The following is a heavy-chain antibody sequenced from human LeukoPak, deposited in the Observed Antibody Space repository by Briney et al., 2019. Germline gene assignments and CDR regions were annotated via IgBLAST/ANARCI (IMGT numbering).Heavy chain of an antibody. CDR3: ARDWNYDFWSGYGY. Sequence: SETLSLTCTVSGGSISTYYWSWIRQPPGKGLEWLGYIYYTGSTNYNPSLKSRVTISVDTSKNQFSLKLSSVTAADTAVYYCARDWNYDFWSGYGYWGQGTLVTVSS. CDR2: IYYTGST. V-gene: IGHV4-59*01. D-gene: IGHD3-3*01. J-gene: IGHJ4*02. CDR1: GGSISTYY.